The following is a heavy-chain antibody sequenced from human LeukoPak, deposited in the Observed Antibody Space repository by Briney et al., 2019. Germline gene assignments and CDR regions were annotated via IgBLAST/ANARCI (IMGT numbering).Heavy chain of an antibody. J-gene: IGHJ4*02. V-gene: IGHV3-23*01. CDR2: VSGSGGST. D-gene: IGHD4-11*01. CDR3: AKSGYSNFFDY. Sequence: GGSLRLSCAASGFTFSSYAMNWVRQAPGKGLEWVSTVSGSGGSTYYAGSVKGRFTISRDNSKSTLYLQMNSLRAEDTAVYHCAKSGYSNFFDYWGQGTLVTVSS. CDR1: GFTFSSYA.